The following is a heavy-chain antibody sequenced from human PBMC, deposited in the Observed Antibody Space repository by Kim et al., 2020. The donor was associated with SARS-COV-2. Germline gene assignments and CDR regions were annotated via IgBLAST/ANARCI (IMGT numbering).Heavy chain of an antibody. CDR2: ISYDGSNK. D-gene: IGHD6-13*01. CDR3: ARERGQQLDYYYYYGMDV. Sequence: GGSLRLSCAASGFTFSSYAMHWVRQAPGKGLEWVAVISYDGSNKYYADSVKGRFTISRDNSKNTLYLQMNSLRAEDTAVYYCARERGQQLDYYYYYGMDVWGQGTTVTISS. V-gene: IGHV3-30*04. CDR1: GFTFSSYA. J-gene: IGHJ6*02.